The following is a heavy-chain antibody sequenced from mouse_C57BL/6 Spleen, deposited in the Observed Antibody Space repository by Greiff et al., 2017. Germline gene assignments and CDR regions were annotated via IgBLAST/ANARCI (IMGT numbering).Heavy chain of an antibody. Sequence: QVQLQQPGAELVKPGASVSMSCKASGYTFTSYWITWVKQRPGQGLEWIGDIYPGSGSTNYNEKFKSKATLTVDTSSSPAYMQLSSLTSEDSAVYYCARSLDSSGPDYWGQGTTLTVSS. CDR2: IYPGSGST. J-gene: IGHJ2*01. V-gene: IGHV1-55*01. CDR3: ARSLDSSGPDY. D-gene: IGHD3-2*02. CDR1: GYTFTSYW.